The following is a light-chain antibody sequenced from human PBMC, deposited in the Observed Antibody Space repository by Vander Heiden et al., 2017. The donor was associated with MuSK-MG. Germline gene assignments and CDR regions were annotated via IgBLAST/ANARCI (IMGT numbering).Light chain of an antibody. Sequence: QSVFTQPPSLSAAPGQNVTISCSGTYSNIGRNHVSWFQQLPRTAPKFLFYDNSERPSGIPDRFSACRSGTSATLGITGLQTGDEADYYCGAWDSSLNAVVFGGGTKLTVL. J-gene: IGLJ2*01. CDR1: YSNIGRNH. CDR2: DNS. V-gene: IGLV1-51*01. CDR3: GAWDSSLNAVV.